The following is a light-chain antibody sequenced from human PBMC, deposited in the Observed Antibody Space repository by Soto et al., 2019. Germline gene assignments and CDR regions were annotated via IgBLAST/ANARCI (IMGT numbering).Light chain of an antibody. Sequence: QSVLTQPASVSASPGQSITISCTGTSSDVGGYNFVSWYQQHPGKAPKLMIYEVTNRPSGVSNRFSGSKSGITASLTISGLQAEDEADYYCSSYTDSSALIFGGGTKLTVL. V-gene: IGLV2-14*01. J-gene: IGLJ2*01. CDR2: EVT. CDR3: SSYTDSSALI. CDR1: SSDVGGYNF.